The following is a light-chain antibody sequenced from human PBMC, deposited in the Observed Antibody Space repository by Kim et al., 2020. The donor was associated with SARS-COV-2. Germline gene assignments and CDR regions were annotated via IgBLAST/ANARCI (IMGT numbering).Light chain of an antibody. V-gene: IGKV4-1*01. CDR2: WPS. Sequence: VMTQSPDSLAASLGERATTTCKSRLNVLYSSDNKNYLAWYQQKPGQPPNLLIYWPSTRDSGVPDRFSGSASGTDFTLTISSLQAEDVIVYYFQQYLHTPRTFGQRAKVDI. CDR3: QQYLHTPRT. J-gene: IGKJ1*01. CDR1: LNVLYSSDNKNY.